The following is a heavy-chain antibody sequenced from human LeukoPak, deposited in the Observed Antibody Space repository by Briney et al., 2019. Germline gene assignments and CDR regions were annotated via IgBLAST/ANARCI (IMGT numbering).Heavy chain of an antibody. CDR3: AKERGRLTMVRGGYDAFDI. V-gene: IGHV1-2*02. CDR2: IDPNSGGT. Sequence: GASVKVSCKASGYTFTDYYIHWVRQAPGQGLEWMGWIDPNSGGTNFAQKFQGRVTMTTDTSITTAYMEVRRLRFDDTALYYCAKERGRLTMVRGGYDAFDIWGQGTMVTVSS. CDR1: GYTFTDYY. D-gene: IGHD3-10*01. J-gene: IGHJ3*02.